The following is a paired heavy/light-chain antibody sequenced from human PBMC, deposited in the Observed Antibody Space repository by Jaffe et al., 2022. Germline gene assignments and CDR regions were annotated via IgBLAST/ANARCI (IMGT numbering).Light chain of an antibody. Sequence: DIQLTQSPSFLSASVGDRVTITCRASQGISSYLAWYQQKPGKAPKLLIYAASTLQSGVPSRFSGSGSGTEFTLTISSLQPEDFATYYCQQLNSYPLFTFGPGTKVDIK. CDR1: QGISSY. CDR2: AAS. CDR3: QQLNSYPLFT. J-gene: IGKJ3*01. V-gene: IGKV1-9*01.
Heavy chain of an antibody. CDR1: GGSISSSSYY. CDR2: IYYSGST. CDR3: ARPEPGYSGRGNYYYYMDV. Sequence: QLQLQESGPGLVKPSETLSLTCTVSGGSISSSSYYWGWIRQPPGKGLEWIGSIYYSGSTYYNPSLKSRVTISVDTSKNQFSLKLSSVTAADTAVYYCARPEPGYSGRGNYYYYMDVWGKGTTVTVSS. V-gene: IGHV4-39*01. J-gene: IGHJ6*03. D-gene: IGHD5-12*01.